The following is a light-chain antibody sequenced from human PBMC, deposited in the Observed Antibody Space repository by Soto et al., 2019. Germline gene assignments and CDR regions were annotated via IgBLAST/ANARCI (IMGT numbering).Light chain of an antibody. Sequence: QSALTQAASVSGSPGQSITISCVGTSRDIGGYNFVSWYQQHPGKAPKLMIFEVNKRPSGVSNRFSGSKSGNTASLTISGLQAEDEADYFCFSYTTSTTNVFGTGTKLTVL. J-gene: IGLJ1*01. CDR3: FSYTTSTTNV. CDR1: SRDIGGYNF. CDR2: EVN. V-gene: IGLV2-14*01.